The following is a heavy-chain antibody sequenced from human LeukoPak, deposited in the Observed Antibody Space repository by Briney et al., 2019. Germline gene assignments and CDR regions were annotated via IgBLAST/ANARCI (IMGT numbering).Heavy chain of an antibody. CDR3: ARDRRYCSSTSCYGYLVGFDY. D-gene: IGHD2-2*01. CDR1: GFTFSDYY. CDR2: ISSSSSYI. V-gene: IGHV3-11*06. Sequence: PGGSLRLSCAASGFTFSDYYMSWIRQAPGKGLEWVSSISSSSSYIYYADSVKGRFTISRDNAKNSLYLQMNSLRAEDTAVYYCARDRRYCSSTSCYGYLVGFDYWGQGTLVTVSS. J-gene: IGHJ4*02.